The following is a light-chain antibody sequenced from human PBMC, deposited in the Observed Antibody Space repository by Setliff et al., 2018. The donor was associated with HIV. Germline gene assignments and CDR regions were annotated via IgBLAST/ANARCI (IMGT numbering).Light chain of an antibody. CDR2: DVS. V-gene: IGLV2-11*01. J-gene: IGLJ3*02. CDR1: SSDVAAYNS. CDR3: QSFDSSLSGWV. Sequence: QSALTQPRSVSGSPGQSVTVSCTGSSSDVAAYNSVSWYQHHPGKAPKLIIYDVSRRPSGVPDRFSGSKSGTSASLAITGLQAEDETTYYCQSFDSSLSGWVFGGGTKVTVL.